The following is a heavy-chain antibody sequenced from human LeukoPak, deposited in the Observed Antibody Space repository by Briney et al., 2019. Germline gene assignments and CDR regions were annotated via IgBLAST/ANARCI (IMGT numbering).Heavy chain of an antibody. CDR2: IYSGGST. CDR1: GFTVSSNY. CDR3: ARAPNRSPSKDYYDSSGYYGPLDY. D-gene: IGHD3-22*01. Sequence: GGSLRLSCAASGFTVSSNYMSWVRQAPGKGLEWVSVIYSGGSTYYADSVKGRFTISRDNSKNTLYLQMNSLRAEDTAVYYCARAPNRSPSKDYYDSSGYYGPLDYWGQGTLVTVSS. V-gene: IGHV3-66*01. J-gene: IGHJ4*02.